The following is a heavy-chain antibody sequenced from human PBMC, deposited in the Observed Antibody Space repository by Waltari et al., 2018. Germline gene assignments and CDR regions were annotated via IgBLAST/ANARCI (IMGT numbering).Heavy chain of an antibody. CDR3: ARAGAWYAFDI. D-gene: IGHD6-19*01. J-gene: IGHJ3*02. CDR1: GGSFSGYY. Sequence: QVQLQQWGAGLLKPSDTLSLTCAVYGGSFSGYYWSWIRQPPGKGLGWIGEIIHSGSTNYNPSLKSRVSISIDTSKNQFSLKLSSVTAADTAVYYCARAGAWYAFDIWGQGTMVTVSS. V-gene: IGHV4-34*12. CDR2: IIHSGST.